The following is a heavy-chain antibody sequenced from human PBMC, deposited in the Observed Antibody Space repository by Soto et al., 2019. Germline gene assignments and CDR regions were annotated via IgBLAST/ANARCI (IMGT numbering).Heavy chain of an antibody. V-gene: IGHV1-8*01. CDR3: ARGKLRYDILTGYYNDYYYYGMDV. CDR1: GYTFTSYD. CDR2: MNPNSGNT. D-gene: IGHD3-9*01. J-gene: IGHJ6*02. Sequence: GASVKVSCKASGYTFTSYDINWVRQATGQGLEWMGWMNPNSGNTGYAQKFQGRVTMTRNTSISTAYMELSSLRSEDTAVYYCARGKLRYDILTGYYNDYYYYGMDVWGQGTTVTVSS.